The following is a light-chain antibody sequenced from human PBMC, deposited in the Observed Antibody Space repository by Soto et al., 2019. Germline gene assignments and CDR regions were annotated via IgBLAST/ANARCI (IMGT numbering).Light chain of an antibody. V-gene: IGLV1-47*01. CDR2: KSD. CDR3: ATWDDSLSAWV. CDR1: SSNIGSKY. Sequence: QSVLTQTPSASGTPGQRVTISCSGSSSNIGSKYVYWYQQLPGTAPKLLIYKSDQRPSGVPDRFSGSKSGTSASLAISGLRSEDEADYHCATWDDSLSAWVCGGGTKLTVL. J-gene: IGLJ3*02.